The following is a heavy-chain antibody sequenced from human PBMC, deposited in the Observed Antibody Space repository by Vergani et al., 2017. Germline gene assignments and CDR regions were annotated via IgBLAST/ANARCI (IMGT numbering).Heavy chain of an antibody. CDR1: GASIRSSTYY. D-gene: IGHD6-19*01. J-gene: IGHJ4*02. V-gene: IGHV4-39*01. Sequence: QLQLQESGPGLVKPSATLSLTCSVSGASIRSSTYYWGWIRQPPGKGLEWIASIYYSVSTYYNPSLKSRVTISVDTSTNQFSLKMSSVTAADTAVYFCATHSTVGWLVKLGCMDSWGKGILVTVSS. CDR3: ATHSTVGWLVKLGCMDS. CDR2: IYYSVST.